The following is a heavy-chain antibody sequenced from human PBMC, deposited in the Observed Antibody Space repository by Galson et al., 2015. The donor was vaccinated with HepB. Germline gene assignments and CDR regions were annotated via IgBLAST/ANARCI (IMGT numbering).Heavy chain of an antibody. D-gene: IGHD3-3*01. V-gene: IGHV3-23*01. CDR2: TTVSGGRA. J-gene: IGHJ4*02. Sequence: LRLSCAASGFTFSNFVLSWVRQAPGKGLEWVSTTTVSGGRAYYADAVKGRFTISRDNSKSTIYLQMNALRAEDTAIYYCARSIGLVNFDYWGQGILVIVSS. CDR3: ARSIGLVNFDY. CDR1: GFTFSNFV.